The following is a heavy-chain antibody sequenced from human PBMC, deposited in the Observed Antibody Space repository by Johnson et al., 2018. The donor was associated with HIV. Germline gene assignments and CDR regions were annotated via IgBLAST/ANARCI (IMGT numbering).Heavy chain of an antibody. CDR3: AREGATIEGRSTFDI. CDR2: IGTAGDT. Sequence: VQLVESGGGLVQPGGSLRLSCAASGFTFSSYDMHWVRQATGKGLEWVSAIGTAGDTYYPGSVKGRFTVSRDISKNTLYLQMNSLRAEDTAVYYCAREGATIEGRSTFDIWGPGTMVTVSS. CDR1: GFTFSSYD. D-gene: IGHD5-24*01. J-gene: IGHJ3*02. V-gene: IGHV3-13*01.